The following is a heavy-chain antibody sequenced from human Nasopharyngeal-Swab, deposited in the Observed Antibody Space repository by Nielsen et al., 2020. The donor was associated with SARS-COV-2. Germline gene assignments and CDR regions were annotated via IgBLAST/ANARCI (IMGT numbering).Heavy chain of an antibody. J-gene: IGHJ3*02. CDR3: ARDSTIAAAGPDAFDI. V-gene: IGHV4-31*03. D-gene: IGHD6-13*01. Sequence: LSLTCTVSGGSISSGGYYWSWIRPHPGKGLEWIGYIYYSGSTYYNPSLKSRVTISVDTSKNQFSLKLSSVTAADTAVYYCARDSTIAAAGPDAFDIWGQGTMVTVSS. CDR2: IYYSGST. CDR1: GGSISSGGYY.